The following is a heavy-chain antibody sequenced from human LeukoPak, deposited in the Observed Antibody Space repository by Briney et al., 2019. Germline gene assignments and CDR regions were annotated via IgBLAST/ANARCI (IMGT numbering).Heavy chain of an antibody. V-gene: IGHV3-30*18. CDR3: AKDLRLLYYQYGMDV. CDR1: GFTFSSYG. Sequence: GGPLRLSCAASGFTFSSYGMHWVRQAPGKGLEWVAAISYDGSNKYYADSVKGRFTISRDNSKNTLYLQMNSLRAEDTAVYYCAKDLRLLYYQYGMDVWGQGTTVTVSS. J-gene: IGHJ6*02. CDR2: ISYDGSNK. D-gene: IGHD1-26*01.